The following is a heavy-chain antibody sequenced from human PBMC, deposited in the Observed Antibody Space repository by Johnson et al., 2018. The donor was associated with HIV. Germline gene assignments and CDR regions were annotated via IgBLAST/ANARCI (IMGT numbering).Heavy chain of an antibody. CDR2: INSDGSSR. J-gene: IGHJ3*02. V-gene: IGHV3-74*01. CDR1: GFTVSSNY. CDR3: ARDRYSGSFTLGAFDI. Sequence: EMQLVESGGGLIQPGGSLRLSCAASGFTVSSNYMSWVRLAPGKGLEWVSRINSDGSSRNYADSVKGRFTISRDNAKNTLYLQMNSLRAEDTAVYYCARDRYSGSFTLGAFDIWGQGTVVTVSS. D-gene: IGHD1-26*01.